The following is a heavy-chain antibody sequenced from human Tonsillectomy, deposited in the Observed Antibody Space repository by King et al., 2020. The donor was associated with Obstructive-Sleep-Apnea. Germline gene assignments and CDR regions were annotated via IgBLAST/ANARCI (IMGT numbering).Heavy chain of an antibody. CDR2: IYYSGST. Sequence: VQLQESGPGLVKPSQTLSLTCTVSGGSISSGDYYWSWIRQPPGKGLEWIGYIYYSGSTYYNPSLKSRVTISVDKSKNQFSLKLSSVTAADTAVYYCARDPGYYASSGNLDYWGQGTLVTVSS. CDR3: ARDPGYYASSGNLDY. D-gene: IGHD3-22*01. V-gene: IGHV4-30-4*01. J-gene: IGHJ4*02. CDR1: GGSISSGDYY.